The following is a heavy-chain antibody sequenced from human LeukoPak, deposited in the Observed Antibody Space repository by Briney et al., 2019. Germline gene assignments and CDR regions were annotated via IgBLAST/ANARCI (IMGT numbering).Heavy chain of an antibody. CDR3: TTDAPDCSGATCYHAYDT. J-gene: IGHJ3*02. D-gene: IGHD2-2*01. Sequence: GGSLRLSCAASGLTFSNAWLHWVRQAPGKGLEWVGRIKARVHGGTTDYAAPVKDRFTISRDDSKSTVYLQMDSLTTEDTAIHYCTTDAPDCSGATCYHAYDTWGQGTMVTVSS. CDR1: GLTFSNAW. V-gene: IGHV3-15*01. CDR2: IKARVHGGTT.